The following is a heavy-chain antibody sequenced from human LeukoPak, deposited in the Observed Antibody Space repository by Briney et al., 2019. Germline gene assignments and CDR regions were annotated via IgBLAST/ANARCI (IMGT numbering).Heavy chain of an antibody. V-gene: IGHV4-34*01. CDR1: GGSFSGFY. J-gene: IGHJ4*02. CDR2: ISHSGSS. Sequence: KASETLSLTCAVYGGSFSGFYWGWIRQPPGEGLEWIGEISHSGSSYYNPSLQSRVTLSVDPSRSQFPLRLNSVTAADTGLYSCARGGLDTKRGGYFDYWGQGILVAVSS. D-gene: IGHD5-18*01. CDR3: ARGGLDTKRGGYFDY.